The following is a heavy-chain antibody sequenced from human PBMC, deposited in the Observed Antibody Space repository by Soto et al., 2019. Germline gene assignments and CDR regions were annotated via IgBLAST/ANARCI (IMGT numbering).Heavy chain of an antibody. CDR2: IYATGTT. CDR1: GYSISSGYY. D-gene: IGHD1-26*01. J-gene: IGHJ5*02. V-gene: IGHV4-38-2*01. Sequence: PXGTLSLTCAVSGYSISSGYYWCCLRQPPGKGLEWIGSIYATGTTDYNPSLKSRVMMSVDTSKKQFSLKLRSVTAADTAVYYCVRDGAKTLRDWFDPWGQGISVTSPQ. CDR3: VRDGAKTLRDWFDP.